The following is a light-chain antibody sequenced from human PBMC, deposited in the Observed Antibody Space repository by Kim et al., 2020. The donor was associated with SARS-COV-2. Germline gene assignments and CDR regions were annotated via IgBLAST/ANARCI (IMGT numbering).Light chain of an antibody. CDR2: EAS. V-gene: IGKV1-9*01. CDR3: QQLNTFPYT. J-gene: IGKJ2*01. CDR1: QGINSY. Sequence: IQLTQSPSSLSASVGDRVTITCRASQGINSYLAWYQQKPGKAPKLLIYEASTLQSGVPSRFSGGGSGTDFTFTINSLQPEDLATYYCQQLNTFPYTFGQGTKLEI.